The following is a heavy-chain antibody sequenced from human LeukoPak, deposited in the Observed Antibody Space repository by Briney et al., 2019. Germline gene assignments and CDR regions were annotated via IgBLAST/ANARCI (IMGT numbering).Heavy chain of an antibody. D-gene: IGHD3-22*01. CDR2: MYCSGST. CDR1: GGAVTGSTYY. V-gene: IGHV4-39*02. J-gene: IGHJ4*02. CDR3: ARHYYDNTGYYYLDY. Sequence: KSSETLSLTCNVSGGAVTGSTYYWAWIRQPPGKGLEWIGSMYCSGSTFYTPSLKSRVTISVDTSKNHFSLKLTSVTAADTATYYCARHYYDNTGYYYLDYWGQGTLVTVSS.